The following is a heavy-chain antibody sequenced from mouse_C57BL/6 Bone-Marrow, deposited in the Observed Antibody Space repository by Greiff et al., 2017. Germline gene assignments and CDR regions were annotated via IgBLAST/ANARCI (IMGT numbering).Heavy chain of an antibody. Sequence: EVKLVESGEGLVKPGGSLKLSCAASGFTFSSYAMSWVRQTPEKRLEWVAYISSGGDYIYYADTVKGRFTISRDNARNTLYLQMSSLKSEDTAMYYCTRAYYGSSPDYWGQGTTLTVSS. D-gene: IGHD1-1*01. CDR1: GFTFSSYA. CDR2: ISSGGDYI. V-gene: IGHV5-9-1*02. CDR3: TRAYYGSSPDY. J-gene: IGHJ2*01.